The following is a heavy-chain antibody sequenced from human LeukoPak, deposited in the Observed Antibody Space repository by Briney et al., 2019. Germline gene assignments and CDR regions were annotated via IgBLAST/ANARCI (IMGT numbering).Heavy chain of an antibody. CDR1: GYIFTNYY. V-gene: IGHV1-46*01. J-gene: IGHJ6*02. D-gene: IGHD4-23*01. CDR2: INPGGGST. Sequence: GASVKVSCKAAGYIFTNYYLHWVRQAPGQGLEWMGIINPGGGSTSYAQKFQGRVTMTRDTSTSTVYMELSSLRSEDTAVYYCTRVDFGGNSDYYYYGMDVWGQGTTVTVSS. CDR3: TRVDFGGNSDYYYYGMDV.